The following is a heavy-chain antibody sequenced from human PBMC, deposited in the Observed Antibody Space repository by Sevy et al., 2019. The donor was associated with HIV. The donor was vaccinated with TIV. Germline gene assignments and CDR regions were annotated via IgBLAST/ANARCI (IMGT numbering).Heavy chain of an antibody. CDR2: IHYSGST. V-gene: IGHV4-39*02. CDR1: GGSFSTSYY. D-gene: IGHD3-3*01. J-gene: IGHJ4*02. Sequence: SETLSLTCTVSGGSFSTSYYWGWVRQPPGKGPEWIGCIHYSGSTYYNPSLKSRVSISVDTSKNSFSLKLSSVTAADTAVYYCANMGRGYYFYFELRGQGTLVTVSS. CDR3: ANMGRGYYFYFEL.